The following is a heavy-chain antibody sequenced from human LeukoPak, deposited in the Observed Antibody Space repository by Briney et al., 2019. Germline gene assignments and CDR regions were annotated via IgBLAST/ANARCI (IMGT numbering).Heavy chain of an antibody. V-gene: IGHV3-21*01. J-gene: IGHJ6*03. Sequence: GGSLRLSCAASGFTFSSYSISWVRQAPGKGLEWVSSISSTSSYIYYADSVKGRFTISRDNTKNSLYLQMNSLRAEDTAVYYCARVVGYYYYMDVWGKGTTVTVSS. D-gene: IGHD1-26*01. CDR2: ISSTSSYI. CDR1: GFTFSSYS. CDR3: ARVVGYYYYMDV.